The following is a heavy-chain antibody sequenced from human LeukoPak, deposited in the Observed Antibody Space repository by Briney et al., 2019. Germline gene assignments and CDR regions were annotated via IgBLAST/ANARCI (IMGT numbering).Heavy chain of an antibody. Sequence: GESLKISGKGSGYSFSSYWIAWVRQLPGKGLEWRGNIYPGDSDTRYSPSFQGQVAISADKSTSTAYLQWSSLKVSGTARYYCARHQAGDYWGQGTVVNVSP. CDR2: IYPGDSDT. V-gene: IGHV5-51*01. J-gene: IGHJ4*02. D-gene: IGHD6-13*01. CDR1: GYSFSSYW. CDR3: ARHQAGDY.